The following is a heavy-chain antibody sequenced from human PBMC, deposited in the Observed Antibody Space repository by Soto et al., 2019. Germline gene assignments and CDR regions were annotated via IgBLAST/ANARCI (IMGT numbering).Heavy chain of an antibody. Sequence: PGGSLRLSCAASGFTFSSYGMHWVRQAPGKGLEWVAVISYDGSNKYYADSVKGRFTISRDNSKNTLYLQMNSLRAEDTAVYYCAKEVIAVTTPMDYYGMDVWGQGTTVTV. D-gene: IGHD4-17*01. CDR1: GFTFSSYG. V-gene: IGHV3-30*18. CDR2: ISYDGSNK. J-gene: IGHJ6*02. CDR3: AKEVIAVTTPMDYYGMDV.